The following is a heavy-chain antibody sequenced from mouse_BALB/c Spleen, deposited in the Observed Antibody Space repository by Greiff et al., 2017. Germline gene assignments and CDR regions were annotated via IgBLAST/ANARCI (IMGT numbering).Heavy chain of an antibody. CDR2: IRSKSNNYAT. CDR1: GFTFNTYA. D-gene: IGHD1-1*02. Sequence: EAGGGLVQPKGSLKLSCAASGFTFNTYAMNWVRQAPGKGLEWVARIRSKSNNYATYYADSVKDRFTISRDDSQSMLYLQMNNLKTEDTAMYYCVRQGWDYFDYWGQGTTLTVSS. CDR3: VRQGWDYFDY. J-gene: IGHJ2*01. V-gene: IGHV10-1*02.